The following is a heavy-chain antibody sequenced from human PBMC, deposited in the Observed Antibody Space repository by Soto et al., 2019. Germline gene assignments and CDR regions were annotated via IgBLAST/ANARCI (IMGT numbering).Heavy chain of an antibody. D-gene: IGHD4-17*01. J-gene: IGHJ4*02. CDR3: ARASRTYGDYGY. V-gene: IGHV3-7*01. CDR1: GFTYSSYL. Sequence: GGSLRLSCAASGFTYSSYLMSWVRQAPGKGLEWVANIKQDGSEKYYVDSVKGRFTISRDDAKNSLYLQMNSLRAEDTAVYYCARASRTYGDYGYWGQGTLVTVSS. CDR2: IKQDGSEK.